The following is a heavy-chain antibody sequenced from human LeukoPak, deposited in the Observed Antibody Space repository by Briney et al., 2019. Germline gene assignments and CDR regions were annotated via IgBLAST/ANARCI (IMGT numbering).Heavy chain of an antibody. CDR2: IYYSGST. CDR1: GGSISSGGYY. Sequence: PSETLSLTCTVSGGSISSGGYYWSWIRQHPGKGLEWIGYIYYSGSTYYNPSLKSRVTISVDTSKNQFSLKLSSVTAADTAVYYCARDEGDGWFGEFPHWFDPWGQGTLVTVSS. D-gene: IGHD3-10*01. CDR3: ARDEGDGWFGEFPHWFDP. V-gene: IGHV4-31*03. J-gene: IGHJ5*02.